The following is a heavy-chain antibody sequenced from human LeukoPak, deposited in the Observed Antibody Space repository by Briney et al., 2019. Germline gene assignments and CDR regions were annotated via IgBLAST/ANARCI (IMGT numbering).Heavy chain of an antibody. CDR3: ARDPQNDYGDLNWFDP. D-gene: IGHD4-17*01. Sequence: GGSLRLSCAASGFTFSSHSMNWVRQAPGKGLEWVSYISSSSSTIYYADSVKGRFTISRDNAKNSLYLQMNSLRAEDTAVYYCARDPQNDYGDLNWFDPWGQGTLVTVSS. J-gene: IGHJ5*02. V-gene: IGHV3-48*01. CDR2: ISSSSSTI. CDR1: GFTFSSHS.